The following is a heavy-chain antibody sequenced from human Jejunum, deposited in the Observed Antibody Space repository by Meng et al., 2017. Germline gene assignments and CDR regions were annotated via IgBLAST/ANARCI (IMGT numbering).Heavy chain of an antibody. D-gene: IGHD1-26*01. J-gene: IGHJ4*02. Sequence: SETLSLTCAVSDDSISSGSYWGWIRQPPGKGLEWIGSIYHSGSTYYNPSLKSRLTISVDTSNNQFSLKLNSVTAADTAVYYGAREIGSYMRSDYWGQGTRVTGAS. CDR1: DDSISSGSY. CDR2: IYHSGST. CDR3: AREIGSYMRSDY. V-gene: IGHV4-38-2*02.